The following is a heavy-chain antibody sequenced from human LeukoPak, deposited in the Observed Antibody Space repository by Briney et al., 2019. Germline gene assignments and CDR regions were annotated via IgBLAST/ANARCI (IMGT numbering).Heavy chain of an antibody. Sequence: PSETLSLTCTVSGGSISSYYWSWIRQPPGKGLEGIGYIYYSGSTNYNPSLKSRVTISVDTSKNQFSLKLSSVTAADTAVYYCATLLAAAGDYWGQGTLVTVSS. CDR1: GGSISSYY. D-gene: IGHD6-13*01. J-gene: IGHJ4*02. V-gene: IGHV4-59*01. CDR2: IYYSGST. CDR3: ATLLAAAGDY.